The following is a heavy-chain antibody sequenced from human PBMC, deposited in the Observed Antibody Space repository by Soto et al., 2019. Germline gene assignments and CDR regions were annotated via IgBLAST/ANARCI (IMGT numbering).Heavy chain of an antibody. Sequence: HVHLVQSGAEVKKPGASVKVSCQASGYAFTTYGITWVRQAPGQGLEWMGWISAHNGNTNYAQQLGGRVTVPRDTSTTPAYMELRSLRSDVTAVYYCARGRDGDYWGQGALVTVSS. CDR1: GYAFTTYG. CDR3: ARGRDGDY. J-gene: IGHJ4*02. D-gene: IGHD6-6*01. CDR2: ISAHNGNT. V-gene: IGHV1-18*01.